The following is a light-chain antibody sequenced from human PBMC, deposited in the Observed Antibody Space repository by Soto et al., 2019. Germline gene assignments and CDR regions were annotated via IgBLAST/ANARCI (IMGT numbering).Light chain of an antibody. J-gene: IGKJ4*01. V-gene: IGKV1-5*01. CDR3: LQHNSYPLT. CDR1: QRVSSR. CDR2: DAS. Sequence: EIQVTQSPATLSVSVGDRDTLPCRASQRVSSRVAWYQEKPGKAPKLLIYDASSMEAGVPARFSGSASGTEFTLTISSLQSEDFAVYYCLQHNSYPLTFGGGTKVDIK.